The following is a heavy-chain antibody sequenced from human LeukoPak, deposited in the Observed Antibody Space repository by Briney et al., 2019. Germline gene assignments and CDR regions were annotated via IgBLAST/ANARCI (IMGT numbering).Heavy chain of an antibody. CDR2: IYYSGST. J-gene: IGHJ4*02. CDR3: ARGRWFGELFGY. CDR1: GGSISSYY. D-gene: IGHD3-10*01. Sequence: SETLSLTCTVSGGSISSYYWSWIRQPPGKGLEWIGYIYYSGSTNYNPSLKSRVTISVDTSKNQFSLKLSSVTAADTAVYYCARGRWFGELFGYWGQGTLVTVSS. V-gene: IGHV4-59*01.